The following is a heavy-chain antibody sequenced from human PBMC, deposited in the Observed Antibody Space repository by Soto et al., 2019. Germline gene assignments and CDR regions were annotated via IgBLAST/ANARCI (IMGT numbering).Heavy chain of an antibody. J-gene: IGHJ4*02. D-gene: IGHD5-12*01. CDR2: IYYNDDR. V-gene: IGHV2-5*01. CDR1: GFSFTTAGVA. CDR3: AHSDGGYEIIYFDF. Sequence: SGPTLVNPTQTLTLTCTFSGFSFTTAGVAVGWIRQTPGGALEWLTLIYYNDDRRFSPSLKARLTITGDTSKNQVVLSLTNVDPGDTATYFCAHSDGGYEIIYFDFWGQGIPVTVSS.